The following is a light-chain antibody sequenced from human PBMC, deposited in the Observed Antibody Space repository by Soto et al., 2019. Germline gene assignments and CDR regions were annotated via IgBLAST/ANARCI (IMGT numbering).Light chain of an antibody. CDR1: SSDVGGYNY. Sequence: QSDLTQPASVSGSPGQSITISCTRTSSDVGGYNYVSWYQQYPGKAPKLMIYDVSNRPSGVSNRFSGSKSGNTASLTISGLQAEDESDYYCSSYTGSSTYVFGTGTKVTVL. CDR2: DVS. CDR3: SSYTGSSTYV. V-gene: IGLV2-14*01. J-gene: IGLJ1*01.